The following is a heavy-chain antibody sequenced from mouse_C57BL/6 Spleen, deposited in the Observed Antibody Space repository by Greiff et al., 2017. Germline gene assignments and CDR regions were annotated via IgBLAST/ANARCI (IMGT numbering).Heavy chain of an antibody. CDR3: ASEDYGSSFSAMDY. J-gene: IGHJ4*01. D-gene: IGHD1-1*01. V-gene: IGHV1-82*01. Sequence: VQLQQSGPELVKPGASVKISCKASGYAFSSSWMNWVKQRPGKGLEWIGRIYPGDGDTNYNGKFKGKATLTADKSSSTANMQLSSLTLDDSAVYFWASEDYGSSFSAMDYWGQGTSVTVSS. CDR2: IYPGDGDT. CDR1: GYAFSSSW.